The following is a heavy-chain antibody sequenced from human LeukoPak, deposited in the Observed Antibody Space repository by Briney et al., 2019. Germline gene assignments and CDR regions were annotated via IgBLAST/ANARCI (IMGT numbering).Heavy chain of an antibody. Sequence: SVKVSCKASGYTFTSYGISWVRQAPGQGLEWMGGIIPIFGTANYAQKFQGRVTITADESTSTAYMELSSLRSEDTAVYYCARDVDTAMGRNGMDVWGQGTTVTVSS. J-gene: IGHJ6*02. CDR3: ARDVDTAMGRNGMDV. CDR1: GYTFTSYG. D-gene: IGHD5-18*01. CDR2: IIPIFGTA. V-gene: IGHV1-69*13.